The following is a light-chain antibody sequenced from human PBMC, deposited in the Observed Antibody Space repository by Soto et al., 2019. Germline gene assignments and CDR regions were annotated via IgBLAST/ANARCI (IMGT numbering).Light chain of an antibody. J-gene: IGKJ1*01. CDR1: QSISNH. CDR2: AAS. CDR3: QQSYSTPT. V-gene: IGKV1-39*01. Sequence: DIQMTQSPSSLSASVEDRVIITCRASQSISNHLNWYQQKPGKAPKVLIYAASSLQSGVPSRFSGSGSGTDFTLTISSLQPEDSATYYCQQSYSTPTFGQGTKVEVQ.